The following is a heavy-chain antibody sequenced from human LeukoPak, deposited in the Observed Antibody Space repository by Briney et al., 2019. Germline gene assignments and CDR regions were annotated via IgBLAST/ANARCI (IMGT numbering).Heavy chain of an antibody. CDR1: GGSISSSNW. CDR3: ARGGGWYHY. Sequence: SETLSLTCAVSGGSISSSNWWSWVRQPPGKGLEWIGYIYYSGSTNYNPSLKGRVTISVDTSKNQFSLKLSSVTAADTAVYYCARGGGWYHYWGQGTLVTVSS. J-gene: IGHJ4*02. CDR2: IYYSGST. D-gene: IGHD6-19*01. V-gene: IGHV4-4*02.